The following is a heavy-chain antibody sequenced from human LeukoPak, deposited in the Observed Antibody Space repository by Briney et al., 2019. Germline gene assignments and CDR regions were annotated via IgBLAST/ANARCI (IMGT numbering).Heavy chain of an antibody. CDR3: AREFYRYSSSWYVAGPLIDP. D-gene: IGHD6-13*01. Sequence: WASVKVSCKASGGTFSSYAISWVRQAPGQGLEWMGGIIPIFGTANYAQKFQGRVTITTDESTSTAYMELSSLRSEDTAVYYCAREFYRYSSSWYVAGPLIDPWGQGTLVTVSS. CDR1: GGTFSSYA. J-gene: IGHJ5*02. V-gene: IGHV1-69*05. CDR2: IIPIFGTA.